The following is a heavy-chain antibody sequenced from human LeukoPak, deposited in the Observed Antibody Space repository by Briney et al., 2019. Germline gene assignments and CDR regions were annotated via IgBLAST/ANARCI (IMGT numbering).Heavy chain of an antibody. CDR2: ISSSGGTI. V-gene: IGHV3-48*01. Sequence: GGSLRLSCAASGFTFSSYNIKWVRQAPGKGLEWVSYISSSGGTISYADSVKGQFTISRDNAKNSLYLQMNSLRAEDTAVYYCARSSRRYCSGGSCYSGVLGYLDYWGQGTLVTVSS. CDR3: ARSSRRYCSGGSCYSGVLGYLDY. J-gene: IGHJ4*02. CDR1: GFTFSSYN. D-gene: IGHD2-15*01.